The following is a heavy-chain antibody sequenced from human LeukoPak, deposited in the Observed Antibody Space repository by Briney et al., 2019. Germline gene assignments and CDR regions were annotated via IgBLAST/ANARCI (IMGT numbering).Heavy chain of an antibody. Sequence: NAGGSLRLSCAASGFTFSSYSMNWVRQAPGKGLEWVSSISSSSYIYYADSVKGRFTISRDNAKNSLYLQMNSLRAEDTAVYYCARDQDIVVVPAAMKSKSYYYYGMDVWGQGTTVTVSS. CDR2: ISSSSYI. D-gene: IGHD2-2*01. V-gene: IGHV3-21*01. CDR1: GFTFSSYS. J-gene: IGHJ6*02. CDR3: ARDQDIVVVPAAMKSKSYYYYGMDV.